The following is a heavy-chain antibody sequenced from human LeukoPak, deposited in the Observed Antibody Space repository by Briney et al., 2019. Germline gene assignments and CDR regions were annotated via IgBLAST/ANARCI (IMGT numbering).Heavy chain of an antibody. D-gene: IGHD4-23*01. CDR1: GGTFSSYT. CDR3: ARYYGSNSSLDY. CDR2: IIPILGIA. J-gene: IGHJ4*02. Sequence: GASVKVSCKASGGTFSSYTISWVRQAPGQGLEWMGRIIPILGIANYAQKFQGRVTITADKSTSTAYMELSSLRSEDTAVYYCARYYGSNSSLDYWGQGTLVTVSS. V-gene: IGHV1-69*02.